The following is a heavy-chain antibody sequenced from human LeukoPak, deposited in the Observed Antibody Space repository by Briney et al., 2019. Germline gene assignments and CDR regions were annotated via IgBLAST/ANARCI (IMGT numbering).Heavy chain of an antibody. CDR2: IYPGDSDT. CDR1: GSTFTSYW. D-gene: IGHD1-14*01. J-gene: IGHJ6*02. V-gene: IGHV5-51*01. Sequence: GESLQISCQGSGSTFTSYWIGGGRRLPGKGRGWMGIIYPGDSDTRYSPSFQGQVTISADKSISTAYLQWSSLKASDTAMYYCARLFIARNYYYGMDVWGQGTTVTVSS. CDR3: ARLFIARNYYYGMDV.